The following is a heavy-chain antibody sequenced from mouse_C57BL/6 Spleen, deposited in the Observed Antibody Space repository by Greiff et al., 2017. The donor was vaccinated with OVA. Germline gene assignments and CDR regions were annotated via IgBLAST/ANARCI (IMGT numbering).Heavy chain of an antibody. J-gene: IGHJ1*03. Sequence: VQLQQPGAELVRPGSSVKLSCKASGYTFTSYWMDWVKQRPGQGLEWIGNIYPSDSETHYNQKFKDKATLTVDKSSSTAYMQLSSLTSEDSAVYYCARADRGYFDVWGTGTTVTVSS. V-gene: IGHV1-61*01. CDR3: ARADRGYFDV. CDR1: GYTFTSYW. CDR2: IYPSDSET.